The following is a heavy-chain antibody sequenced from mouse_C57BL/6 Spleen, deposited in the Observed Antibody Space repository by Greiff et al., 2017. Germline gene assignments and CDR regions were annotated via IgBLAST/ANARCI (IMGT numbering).Heavy chain of an antibody. J-gene: IGHJ3*01. CDR2: ISYDGSN. V-gene: IGHV3-6*01. CDR1: GYSITSGYY. Sequence: EVKLMESGPGLVKPSQSLSLTCSVTGYSITSGYYWNWIRQFPGNKLEWMGYISYDGSNNYNPSLKNRISITRDTSKNQFFLKLNSVTTEDTATYYCARGGLSQRVSFAYWGQGTLVTVSA. CDR3: ARGGLSQRVSFAY. D-gene: IGHD3-1*01.